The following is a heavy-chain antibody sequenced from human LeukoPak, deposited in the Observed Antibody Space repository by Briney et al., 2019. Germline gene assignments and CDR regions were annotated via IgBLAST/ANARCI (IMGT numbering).Heavy chain of an antibody. CDR3: ARYVWGSYPTFEDC. J-gene: IGHJ4*02. Sequence: NPSETLSLTCTVSGGSISSYYWSWIRQPPGEGLEWIGYISYSGRTNYNPSLKSRVTISVDTSKNQFSLKLSSVTAADTAVYYCARYVWGSYPTFEDCWGQGTLVTVSS. CDR2: ISYSGRT. CDR1: GGSISSYY. D-gene: IGHD3-16*02. V-gene: IGHV4-59*01.